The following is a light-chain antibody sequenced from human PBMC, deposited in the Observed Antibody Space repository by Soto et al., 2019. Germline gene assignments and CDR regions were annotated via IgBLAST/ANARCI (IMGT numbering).Light chain of an antibody. CDR1: HSISSW. J-gene: IGKJ1*01. V-gene: IGKV1-5*01. Sequence: DIQVTQSPNLLSAAXXCIVTITCRASHSISSWLAWYQQKPGKAPNLLIYAASTLESGVPSRFSGSGSGTEFTLTISSLQPDDFATYYCQQYNSYWTFGQGTKVDIK. CDR2: AAS. CDR3: QQYNSYWT.